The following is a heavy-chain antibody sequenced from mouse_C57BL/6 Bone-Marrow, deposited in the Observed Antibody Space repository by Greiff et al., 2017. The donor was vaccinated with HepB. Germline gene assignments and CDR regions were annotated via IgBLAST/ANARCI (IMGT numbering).Heavy chain of an antibody. CDR3: AKEKGIRGSTDGYYAMDY. CDR2: IWGGGST. Sequence: VQLKESGPGLVAPSQSLSITCTVSGFSLTSYGVDWVRQPPGKGLEWLGVIWGGGSTNYNSALMSRLSISKDNSKSQVFLKMNSLQTDDTAMYYCAKEKGIRGSTDGYYAMDYWGQGTSVTVSS. J-gene: IGHJ4*01. CDR1: GFSLTSYG. D-gene: IGHD1-1*01. V-gene: IGHV2-9*01.